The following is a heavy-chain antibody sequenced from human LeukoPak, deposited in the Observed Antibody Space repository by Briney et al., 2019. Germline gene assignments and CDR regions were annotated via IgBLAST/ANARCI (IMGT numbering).Heavy chain of an antibody. CDR3: AREEDSYGYALFDY. D-gene: IGHD5-18*01. CDR1: GFTFSSYS. V-gene: IGHV3-21*01. Sequence: GGSLRLSCAASGFTFSSYSMNRVRQAPGKGLEWVSSISSSSSYIYYADSVKGRFTISRDNAKNSLYLQMNSLRAEDTAVYYCAREEDSYGYALFDYWGQGTLVTVSS. J-gene: IGHJ4*02. CDR2: ISSSSSYI.